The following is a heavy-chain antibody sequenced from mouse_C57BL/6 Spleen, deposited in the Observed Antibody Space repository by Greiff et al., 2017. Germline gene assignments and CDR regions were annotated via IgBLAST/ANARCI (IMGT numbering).Heavy chain of an antibody. CDR1: GFNIKDYY. Sequence: EVQLQESGAELVKPGASVKLSCTASGFNIKDYYMHWVKQRTEQGLEWIGRIDPEDGETKYAPKFQGKGTITADTSSNTAYLQLRSLTSEDTAVYYCARGNYGSSYGWYFDVWGTGTTVTVSS. CDR2: IDPEDGET. V-gene: IGHV14-2*01. D-gene: IGHD1-1*01. CDR3: ARGNYGSSYGWYFDV. J-gene: IGHJ1*03.